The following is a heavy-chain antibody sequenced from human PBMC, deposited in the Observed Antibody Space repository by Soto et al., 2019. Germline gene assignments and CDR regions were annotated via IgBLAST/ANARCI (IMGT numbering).Heavy chain of an antibody. D-gene: IGHD1-7*01. CDR1: GFTVSSKY. J-gene: IGHJ4*02. V-gene: IGHV3-53*01. CDR2: IQSGGPT. CDR3: AKDLRGITGTTCFDY. Sequence: GGSLRLSCAASGFTVSSKYMSWVRQAPGKGLEWVSLIQSGGPTYYADSVKGWFTISRDNSKNTLYLQMNSLRAEDTAVYYCAKDLRGITGTTCFDYWGQGTLVTVSS.